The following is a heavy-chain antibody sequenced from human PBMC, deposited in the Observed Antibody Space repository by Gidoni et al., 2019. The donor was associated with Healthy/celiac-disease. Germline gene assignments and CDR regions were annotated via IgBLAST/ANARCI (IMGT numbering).Heavy chain of an antibody. CDR2: IYWDDDK. J-gene: IGHJ3*02. V-gene: IGHV2-5*02. Sequence: QITLKESGPTLVKPTQTLTLTCTFSGFSLSTSGVGVGWIRQPQGKALEWLALIYWDDDKRYSPSLKSRLTITKDTSKNQVVLTMTNMDPVDTATYYCAHRLSAYDFWSGYFTIHDAFDIWGQGTMVTVSS. CDR1: GFSLSTSGVG. CDR3: AHRLSAYDFWSGYFTIHDAFDI. D-gene: IGHD3-3*01.